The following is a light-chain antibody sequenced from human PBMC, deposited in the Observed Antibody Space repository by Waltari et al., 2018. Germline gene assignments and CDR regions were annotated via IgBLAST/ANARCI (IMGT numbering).Light chain of an antibody. J-gene: IGLJ3*02. CDR1: TGAETRGYY. CDR3: LLYYGGAPPWV. Sequence: QTVVTQEPAMTVSQGGKGSITGASSTGAETRGYYGTVFQQKPGQAPRALMYSTSNKHSWTPARFSGSLLGGKAALTLSGVQPEDDAEYYCLLYYGGAPPWVFARGTKLTFL. V-gene: IGLV7-43*01. CDR2: STS.